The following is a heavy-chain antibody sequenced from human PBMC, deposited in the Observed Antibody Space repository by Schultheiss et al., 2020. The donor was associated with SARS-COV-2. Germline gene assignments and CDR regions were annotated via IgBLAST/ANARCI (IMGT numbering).Heavy chain of an antibody. CDR3: ARGQWELLG. CDR1: GGSISSYY. V-gene: IGHV4-59*08. D-gene: IGHD1-26*01. CDR2: IYYSGTT. J-gene: IGHJ4*02. Sequence: SETLSLTCTVSGGSISSYYWSWIRQPPGRGLEWIGHIYYSGTTKYNPSLKSRVTISVDTSKNQFSLKLSSVTAADTAVYYCARGQWELLGWGQGTLVTVSS.